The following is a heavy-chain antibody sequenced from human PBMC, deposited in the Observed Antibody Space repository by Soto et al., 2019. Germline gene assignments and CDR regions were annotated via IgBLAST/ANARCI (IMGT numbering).Heavy chain of an antibody. CDR3: ARGELRFLEWSHWGFDP. Sequence: SETLSLTCTVSGGSISSGGYYWSWIRQHPGKGLEWIGYIYYSGSTYYNPSLKSRVTISVDTSKNQFSLKLSSVTAADTAVYYCARGELRFLEWSHWGFDPWGQGTLVTVSS. V-gene: IGHV4-31*03. J-gene: IGHJ5*02. CDR1: GGSISSGGYY. D-gene: IGHD3-3*01. CDR2: IYYSGST.